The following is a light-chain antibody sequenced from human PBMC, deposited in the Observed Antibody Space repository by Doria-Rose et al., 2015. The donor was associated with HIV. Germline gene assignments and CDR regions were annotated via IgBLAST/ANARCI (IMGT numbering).Light chain of an antibody. J-gene: IGKJ1*01. CDR3: HQYGTSWT. Sequence: TQSPGTLSLSPGERATLSCRASQSFSSTYLAWYQQKPGQAPSLLIYDGSTRATGIPDRFSASASGTGFTLTINRLEPEDFALYYCHQYGTSWTFGQGTKVEI. CDR2: DGS. V-gene: IGKV3-20*01. CDR1: QSFSSTY.